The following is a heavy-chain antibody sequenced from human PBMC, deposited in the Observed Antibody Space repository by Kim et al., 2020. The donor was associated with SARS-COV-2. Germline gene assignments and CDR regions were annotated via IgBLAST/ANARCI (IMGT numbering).Heavy chain of an antibody. CDR3: ARYCSSTSCRGFDP. J-gene: IGHJ5*02. V-gene: IGHV4-31*02. Sequence: NPARRSRVSISVDTSKNQFSLKLNSVTAADTAVYYCARYCSSTSCRGFDPWGQGTLVTVSS. D-gene: IGHD2-2*01.